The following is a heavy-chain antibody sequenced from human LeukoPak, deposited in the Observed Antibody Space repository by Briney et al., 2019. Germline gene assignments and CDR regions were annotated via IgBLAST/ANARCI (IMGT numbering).Heavy chain of an antibody. D-gene: IGHD3-16*01. Sequence: PGGSLRLSCAASGFTFSSYAMSWVRQAPGKGLERVSAISGSGGSTYYADSVKGRFTISRDNSKTTLYLQMNSLRAEDTAVYYCAKDPTIMITFLWGQGTLVTVSS. CDR1: GFTFSSYA. J-gene: IGHJ4*02. CDR2: ISGSGGST. V-gene: IGHV3-23*01. CDR3: AKDPTIMITFL.